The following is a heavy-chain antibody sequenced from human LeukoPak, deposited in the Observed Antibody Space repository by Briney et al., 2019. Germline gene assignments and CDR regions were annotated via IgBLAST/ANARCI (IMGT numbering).Heavy chain of an antibody. J-gene: IGHJ4*02. Sequence: SETLSLTCTVSGGSISSYYWSWIRQPPGKGLEWIGYIYYSGSTNYNPSLKSRVTISVDTSENQFSLKLSSVTAADTPVYYCARLQGYNRHLDYWGQGTLVTVSS. V-gene: IGHV4-59*08. CDR3: ARLQGYNRHLDY. CDR1: GGSISSYY. CDR2: IYYSGST. D-gene: IGHD1-14*01.